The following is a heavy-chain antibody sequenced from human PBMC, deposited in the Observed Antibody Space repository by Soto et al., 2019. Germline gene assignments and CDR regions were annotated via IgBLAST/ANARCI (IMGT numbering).Heavy chain of an antibody. CDR3: ARDHGDYTIDY. D-gene: IGHD4-17*01. CDR2: IYHSGST. V-gene: IGHV4-30-2*01. Sequence: PSETLSLTCAVSGGSISSGGYSWSWIRQPPGKGLEWIGYIYHSGSTYYNPSLKSRVTISVDRSKNQFSLKLSSVTAADTAVYYCARDHGDYTIDYWGQGTLVTVSS. J-gene: IGHJ4*02. CDR1: GGSISSGGYS.